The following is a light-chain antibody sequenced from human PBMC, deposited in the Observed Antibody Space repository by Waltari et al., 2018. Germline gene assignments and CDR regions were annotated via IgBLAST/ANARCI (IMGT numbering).Light chain of an antibody. CDR2: DAS. CDR1: QSVSSY. CDR3: QQRTNWRLT. J-gene: IGKJ4*01. V-gene: IGKV3-11*01. Sequence: EIVLTQSPATLSLSPGERATLSCSASQSVSSYLAWFQQKPGQAPRLLIYDASNRATGIPARFSGSGSGTDFTLTISSLEPEDLAVYYCQQRTNWRLTFGGGTKVEIK.